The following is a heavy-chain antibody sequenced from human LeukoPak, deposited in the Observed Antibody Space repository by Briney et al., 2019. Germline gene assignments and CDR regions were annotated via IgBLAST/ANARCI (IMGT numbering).Heavy chain of an antibody. CDR2: ISGRDSTT. CDR3: AQWSRYFDY. Sequence: GGSLRLSCAASGFTFSSYAMSWVRQAPGKGLEWVSGISGRDSTTYYADSVKGRFTISRENSKNTLYLQMNSLRAEDTALYFCAQWSRYFDYWGQGTLVTVSS. D-gene: IGHD1-26*01. V-gene: IGHV3-23*01. CDR1: GFTFSSYA. J-gene: IGHJ4*02.